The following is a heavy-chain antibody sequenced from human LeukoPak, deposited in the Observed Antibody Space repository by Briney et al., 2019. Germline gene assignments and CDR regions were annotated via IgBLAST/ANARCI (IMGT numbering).Heavy chain of an antibody. Sequence: PSGTLSLTCAVSGGSISSSNWWSWVRQPPGKGLEWIGEIYHSGSTNYNPSLKSRVTISVDKSKNQFSLKLSSVTAADTAVYYCARERQQLVGVGFDPWGQGTLVTVSS. D-gene: IGHD6-13*01. CDR2: IYHSGST. J-gene: IGHJ5*02. V-gene: IGHV4-4*02. CDR3: ARERQQLVGVGFDP. CDR1: GGSISSSNW.